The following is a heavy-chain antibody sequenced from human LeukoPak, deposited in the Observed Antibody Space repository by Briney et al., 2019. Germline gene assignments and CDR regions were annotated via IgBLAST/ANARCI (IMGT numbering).Heavy chain of an antibody. CDR2: ISWNSGSI. Sequence: GRSLRLSCAASGFTFGDYAMHWVRQAPGKGLEWVSGISWNSGSIGYADSVKGRFTISRDNAKNSLYLQMNSLRAEDTASYYCAKTPDYGDDYYFDYWGQGTLVTVSS. V-gene: IGHV3-9*01. CDR3: AKTPDYGDDYYFDY. J-gene: IGHJ4*02. CDR1: GFTFGDYA. D-gene: IGHD4-17*01.